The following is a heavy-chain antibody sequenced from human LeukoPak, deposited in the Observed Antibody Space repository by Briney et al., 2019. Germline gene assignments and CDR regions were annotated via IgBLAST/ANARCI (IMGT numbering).Heavy chain of an antibody. CDR2: IWYDGGNK. CDR3: ARADSSGYYPSWFDP. CDR1: GFTFSSYG. V-gene: IGHV3-33*08. Sequence: GGSLRLSCAASGFTFSSYGMPWVRQAPGKGLEWVAVIWYDGGNKYYADSVKGRFTISRDNSKNTLYLQMNSLRAEDTAVYYCARADSSGYYPSWFDPWGQGTLVTVSS. D-gene: IGHD3-22*01. J-gene: IGHJ5*02.